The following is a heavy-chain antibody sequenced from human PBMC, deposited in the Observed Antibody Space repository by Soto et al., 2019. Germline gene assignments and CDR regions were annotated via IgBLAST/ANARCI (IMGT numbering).Heavy chain of an antibody. Sequence: PGGSLRLSCAASGFTFSSYAMSWVRQAPGKGLEWVSAISGSGGSTYYADSVKGRFTISRDNSKNTLYLQMNSLRAEDTAVYYCAGESGSYSYYYYGMDVWGQGTTVTVSS. J-gene: IGHJ6*02. CDR1: GFTFSSYA. CDR3: AGESGSYSYYYYGMDV. CDR2: ISGSGGST. V-gene: IGHV3-23*01. D-gene: IGHD1-26*01.